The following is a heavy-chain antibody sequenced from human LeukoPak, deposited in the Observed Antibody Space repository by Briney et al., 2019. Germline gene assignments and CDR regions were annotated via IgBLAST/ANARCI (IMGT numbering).Heavy chain of an antibody. V-gene: IGHV3-23*01. J-gene: IGHJ4*02. CDR1: GFTFSSYA. D-gene: IGHD3-3*01. Sequence: GGSLRLSCAASGFTFSSYAMSWVRQAPGKGLEWVSVISGNGGSTHYADSVKGRFTISRDNSKNTLYLQMNSLRAEDTAVYYCAKGGDFWSGYFDYWGQGTLVTVSS. CDR3: AKGGDFWSGYFDY. CDR2: ISGNGGST.